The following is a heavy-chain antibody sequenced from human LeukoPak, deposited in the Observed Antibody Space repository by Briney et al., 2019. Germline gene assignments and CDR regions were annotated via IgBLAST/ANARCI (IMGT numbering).Heavy chain of an antibody. Sequence: ASVKVSCKASGYTFIAYYIHWVRQAPGQGLEWMGRINPNSGDTDYAQKFQGRIIMSRDTSIGTLYMDLSRLRSDDTAVYYCARVGGSGACYAFDDWGQGSLVTVSS. CDR3: ARVGGSGACYAFDD. J-gene: IGHJ4*02. V-gene: IGHV1-2*06. CDR1: GYTFIAYY. D-gene: IGHD2-21*01. CDR2: INPNSGDT.